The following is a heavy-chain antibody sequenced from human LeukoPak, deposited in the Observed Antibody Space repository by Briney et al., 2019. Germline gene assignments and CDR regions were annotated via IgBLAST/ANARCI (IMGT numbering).Heavy chain of an antibody. CDR1: GYTFTGYY. D-gene: IGHD3-22*01. V-gene: IGHV1-46*01. Sequence: ASVKVSCKASGYTFTGYYMHWVRQAPGQGLEWMGIINPSSGSTSYAQKFQGRVTMTRDTSTSTVYLELSRLRSEDTAVYFCARVVPRYYDTSGANWFDPWGQGTLVTVSS. CDR2: INPSSGST. J-gene: IGHJ5*02. CDR3: ARVVPRYYDTSGANWFDP.